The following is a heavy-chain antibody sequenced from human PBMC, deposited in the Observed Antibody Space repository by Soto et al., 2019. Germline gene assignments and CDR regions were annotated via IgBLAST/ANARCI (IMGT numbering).Heavy chain of an antibody. CDR1: GGSINSSNW. CDR3: ARLWTTVTNRFDP. Sequence: SETLSLTCAVSGGSINSSNWWSWVRQPPGEGLEWIGEIYHSGSTNYNPSLKSRVTISVDKSKNQFSLKLSSVTAADTAVYYCARLWTTVTNRFDPWGHGTLVTVSS. V-gene: IGHV4-4*02. CDR2: IYHSGST. D-gene: IGHD4-17*01. J-gene: IGHJ5*02.